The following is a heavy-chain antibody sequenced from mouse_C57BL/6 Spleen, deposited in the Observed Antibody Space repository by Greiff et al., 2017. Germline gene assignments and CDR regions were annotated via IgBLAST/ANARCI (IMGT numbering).Heavy chain of an antibody. D-gene: IGHD2-4*01. J-gene: IGHJ2*01. CDR1: GYSITSDY. CDR2: ISYSGST. V-gene: IGHV3-8*01. Sequence: DVKLQESGPGLAKPSQTLSLTCSVTGYSITSDYWNWIRKFPGNKLVYMGYISYSGSTYYNPSLKSRISITRDTAKNQYYLQLNSVTTEDTDTYYYARGGDYDYFDYWDQGTTLTVSS. CDR3: ARGGDYDYFDY.